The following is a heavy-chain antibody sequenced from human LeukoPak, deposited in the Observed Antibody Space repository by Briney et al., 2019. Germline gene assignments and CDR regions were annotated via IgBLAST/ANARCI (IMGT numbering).Heavy chain of an antibody. J-gene: IGHJ4*02. CDR2: IYYSGST. CDR1: GNSISSSSYY. CDR3: ARLWRAAIDY. V-gene: IGHV4-39*01. Sequence: PSETLSLTCTVSGNSISSSSYYWGWIRQPPGKGLEWIGSIYYSGSTYYNPSLKSRVTISSDTSKNQFSLKLSSVTAAHTALYYCARLWRAAIDYGGQGTRVTVSS. D-gene: IGHD1-1*01.